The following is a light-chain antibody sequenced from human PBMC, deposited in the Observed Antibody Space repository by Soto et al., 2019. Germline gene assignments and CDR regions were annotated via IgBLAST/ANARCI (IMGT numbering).Light chain of an antibody. CDR1: QPISRY. CDR2: QAS. J-gene: IGKJ1*01. Sequence: DLQMTQSPSSLSASVGDRVTITCRASQPISRYLNWYQQKPGKAPKLLIYQASSLESGVPPRFSGSGSGTEFTLTISSLQPDDFATYYCQQYSRHWATFGQGTKVDIK. CDR3: QQYSRHWAT. V-gene: IGKV1-5*03.